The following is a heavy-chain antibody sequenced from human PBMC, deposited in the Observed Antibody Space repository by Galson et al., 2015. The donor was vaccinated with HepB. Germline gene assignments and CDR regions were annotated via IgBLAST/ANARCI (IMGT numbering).Heavy chain of an antibody. V-gene: IGHV7-4-1*02. D-gene: IGHD3-9*01. CDR2: INTNTGNP. Sequence: SVKVSCKASGYTFTSYAMNWVRQAPEQGLEWMGWINTNTGNPTYAQGFTGRFVFSLDTSVSTAYLQISSLKAEDTAVYYCARDILTYYDIQVDWGQGTLVTVSS. CDR1: GYTFTSYA. J-gene: IGHJ4*02. CDR3: ARDILTYYDIQVD.